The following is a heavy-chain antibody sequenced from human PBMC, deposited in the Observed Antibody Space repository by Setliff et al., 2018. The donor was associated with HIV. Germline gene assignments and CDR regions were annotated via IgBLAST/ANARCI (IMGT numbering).Heavy chain of an antibody. D-gene: IGHD2-21*02. CDR3: ARVKETCSGGDCWKNAFDV. Sequence: ASVKVSCKASGYIFMNHYMHWVRQAPGQGLEWMGVLNPTGGTTYAQNFQGRVTMTSDSSTSTIYMELRGLRSDDTAVYYCARVKETCSGGDCWKNAFDVWGQGTMVTVSS. V-gene: IGHV1-46*01. CDR1: GYIFMNHY. J-gene: IGHJ3*01. CDR2: LNPTGGT.